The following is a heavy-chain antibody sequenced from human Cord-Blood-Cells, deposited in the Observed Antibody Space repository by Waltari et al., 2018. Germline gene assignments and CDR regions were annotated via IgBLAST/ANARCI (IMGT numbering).Heavy chain of an antibody. CDR3: ASSDYYDSSGYLTPGEDAFDI. V-gene: IGHV4-59*08. J-gene: IGHJ3*02. CDR1: GGSISSYY. D-gene: IGHD3-22*01. CDR2: IYYSGST. Sequence: QVQLQESGPGLVKPSETLSLTCTVSGGSISSYYWSWIRQPPGKGLEWLGYIYYSGSTNSNPSPKSRVTISVDTSKNQFSLKLSSVTAADTAVYYCASSDYYDSSGYLTPGEDAFDIWGQGTMVTVSS.